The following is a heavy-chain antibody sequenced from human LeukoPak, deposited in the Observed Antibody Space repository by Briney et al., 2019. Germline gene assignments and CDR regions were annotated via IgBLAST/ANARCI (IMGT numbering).Heavy chain of an antibody. CDR1: GGSISSYY. CDR3: ARRGYDFWSGYYGNWFDP. D-gene: IGHD3-3*01. V-gene: IGHV4-59*01. Sequence: SETLSLTCTVSGGSISSYYWSWIRQPPGKGLEWIGYIYYSGSTNYNPSLKSRVAISVDTSKNQFSLKLSSVTAADTAVYYCARRGYDFWSGYYGNWFDPWGQGTLVTVSS. J-gene: IGHJ5*02. CDR2: IYYSGST.